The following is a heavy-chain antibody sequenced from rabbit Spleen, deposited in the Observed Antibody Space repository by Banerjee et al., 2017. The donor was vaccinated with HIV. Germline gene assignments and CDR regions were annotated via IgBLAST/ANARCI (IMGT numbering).Heavy chain of an antibody. CDR3: ARDSSSSFSSYGMDL. V-gene: IGHV1S45*01. Sequence: QEQLVESGGGLVQPGASLTLTCTASGFDFSNYNFMCWVRQAPGKGLEWIACIDSGSRDFTYSASWAQGRFTISKTSSTTVTLQATSLTAADTATYFCARDSSSSFSSYGMDLWGQGTLVTVS. D-gene: IGHD1-1*01. CDR2: IDSGSRDFT. CDR1: GFDFSNYNF. J-gene: IGHJ6*01.